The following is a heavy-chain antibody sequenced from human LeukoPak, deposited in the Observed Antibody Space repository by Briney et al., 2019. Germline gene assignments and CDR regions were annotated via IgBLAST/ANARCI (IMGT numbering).Heavy chain of an antibody. CDR3: ASAPQLRSLQSSPY. CDR1: GGSISSSSYY. CDR2: IYYSGST. J-gene: IGHJ4*02. V-gene: IGHV4-39*01. Sequence: SETLSLTCTVSGGSISSSSYYWGWIRQPPGKGLEWIGSIYYSGSTYYNPSLKSRVTISVDTSKNQFSLKLSSVTAADTAVYSCASAPQLRSLQSSPYWGQGTLVTVSS. D-gene: IGHD3-3*01.